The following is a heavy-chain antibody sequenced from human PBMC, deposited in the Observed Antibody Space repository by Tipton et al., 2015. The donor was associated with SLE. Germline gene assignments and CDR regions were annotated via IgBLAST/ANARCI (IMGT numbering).Heavy chain of an antibody. CDR3: ARVEQWLVRGPGAFDI. CDR2: INPNSGGT. Sequence: QLVQSGAEVKKPGASVKVSCKASGYTFTSYGISWVRQAPGQGLEWMGWINPNSGGTNYAQKFQGRVTMTRDTSISTAYMELSRLRSDDTAVYYCARVEQWLVRGPGAFDIWGQGTMVTVSS. V-gene: IGHV1-2*02. D-gene: IGHD6-19*01. CDR1: GYTFTSYG. J-gene: IGHJ3*02.